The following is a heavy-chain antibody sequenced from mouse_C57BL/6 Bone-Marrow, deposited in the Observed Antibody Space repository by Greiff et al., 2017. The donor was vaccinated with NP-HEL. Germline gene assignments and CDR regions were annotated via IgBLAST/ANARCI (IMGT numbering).Heavy chain of an antibody. J-gene: IGHJ1*03. CDR2: IHPNSGST. V-gene: IGHV1-64*01. Sequence: QVQLQQPGAELVKPGASVKLSCKASGYTFTSYWMHWVKQRPGQGLEWIGMIHPNSGSTNYNEKFKSKATLTVDKSSSTAYMQLSSLTSEDSAFYYCAKGFYGSSRSYWYFDVWGTGTTVTVSS. D-gene: IGHD1-1*01. CDR1: GYTFTSYW. CDR3: AKGFYGSSRSYWYFDV.